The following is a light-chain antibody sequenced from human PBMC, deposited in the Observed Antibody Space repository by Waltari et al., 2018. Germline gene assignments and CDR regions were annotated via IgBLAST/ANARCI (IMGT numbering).Light chain of an antibody. Sequence: QTVVTQEPSLTVSPGGTGTLPRTSNTGPVTSGFYPNWFQQKPGQPPRALIYNTNKRHPWTPARFSGSLLGGKAALTLSGVQPEDEADYYCLLYYGGSYVVFGGGTKLTVL. CDR2: NTN. CDR1: TGPVTSGFY. CDR3: LLYYGGSYVV. J-gene: IGLJ2*01. V-gene: IGLV7-43*01.